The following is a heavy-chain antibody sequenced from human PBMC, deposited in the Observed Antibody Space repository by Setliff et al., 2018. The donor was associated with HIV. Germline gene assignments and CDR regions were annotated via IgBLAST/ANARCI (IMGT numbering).Heavy chain of an antibody. J-gene: IGHJ6*03. CDR3: ARQYCGGDCHFYYYMDV. CDR1: GGSISSGSYY. CDR2: ISASGST. Sequence: SETLSLTCTVSGGSISSGSYYWGWIRQPAGKGLEWIGYISASGSTTYTPSLKSRVLISVDTSNNQFSLKLTSVTAADTAVYYCARQYCGGDCHFYYYMDVWGKGTTVTVSS. D-gene: IGHD2-21*02. V-gene: IGHV4-61*10.